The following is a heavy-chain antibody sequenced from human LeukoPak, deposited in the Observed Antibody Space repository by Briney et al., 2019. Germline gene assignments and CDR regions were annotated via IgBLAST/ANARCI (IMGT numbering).Heavy chain of an antibody. J-gene: IGHJ4*02. CDR3: ARVNYDILTGYLSYFYY. Sequence: GGSLRLSCAASGFTFSSYWMNWVRQAPGKGLEWVANINQDGRETYYVDSVKGRFTISRDNAKDSLYLQMNSLRAEDTAVYYCARVNYDILTGYLSYFYYWGQGTLVTVSS. V-gene: IGHV3-7*04. CDR1: GFTFSSYW. CDR2: INQDGRET. D-gene: IGHD3-9*01.